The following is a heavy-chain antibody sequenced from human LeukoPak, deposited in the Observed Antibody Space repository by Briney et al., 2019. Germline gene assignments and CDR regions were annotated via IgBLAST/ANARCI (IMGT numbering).Heavy chain of an antibody. V-gene: IGHV1-2*02. Sequence: GASVKVSSKASGYTFTGYYMHWVRQAPGQGLEWMGWINPNSGDTNYAQNFQGRVTMTRDTSIRTAYLELSGLRSDDTAVYYCAKNPYEYYFDYWGQGTLVTVSS. CDR3: AKNPYEYYFDY. CDR1: GYTFTGYY. D-gene: IGHD5-12*01. J-gene: IGHJ4*02. CDR2: INPNSGDT.